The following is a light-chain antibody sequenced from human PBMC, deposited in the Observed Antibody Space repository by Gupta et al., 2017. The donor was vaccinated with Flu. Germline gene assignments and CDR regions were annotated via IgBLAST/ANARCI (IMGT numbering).Light chain of an antibody. CDR2: QDD. CDR1: EWGDDY. J-gene: IGLJ2*01. V-gene: IGLV3-1*01. Sequence: CSTEEWGDDYVSWYQQQPGHAPVLIIYQDDNRPSGVPERFSGSKSGNTATLTIIGTQPKDEGEYSCQVLETTTVVFGGGTKLTVL. CDR3: QVLETTTVV.